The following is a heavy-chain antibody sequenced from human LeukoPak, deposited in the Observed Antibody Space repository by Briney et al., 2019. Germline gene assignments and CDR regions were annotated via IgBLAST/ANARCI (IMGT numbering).Heavy chain of an antibody. D-gene: IGHD6-13*01. CDR1: GGSISSGGYY. CDR2: IYYSGST. J-gene: IGHJ4*02. CDR3: ARVTKWYSSSWYPDY. V-gene: IGHV4-61*08. Sequence: SQTLSLTCTVSGGSISSGGYYWSWIRQPPGKGLEWIGYIYYSGSTNYNPSLKSRVTISVDTSKNQFSLKLSSVIAADTAVYYCARVTKWYSSSWYPDYWGQGTLVTVSS.